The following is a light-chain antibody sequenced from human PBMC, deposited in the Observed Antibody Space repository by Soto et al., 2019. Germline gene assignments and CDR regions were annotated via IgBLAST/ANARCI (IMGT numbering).Light chain of an antibody. J-gene: IGKJ1*01. V-gene: IGKV3-20*01. CDR3: QQYGSSPWT. CDR2: GAS. CDR1: QSVSNNY. Sequence: EIVLTQSPGTLSLSPGERATLSCRASQSVSNNYLAWYQQKPGQAPRLLIYGASNRATGIPDRFSGRGSGTDFTLTISRLEPEDFAVYYCQQYGSSPWTFGQGTKVDNK.